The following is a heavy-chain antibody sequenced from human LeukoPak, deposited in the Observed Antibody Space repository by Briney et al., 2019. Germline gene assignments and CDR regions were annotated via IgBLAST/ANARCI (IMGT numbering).Heavy chain of an antibody. CDR1: GYTFTSYD. J-gene: IGHJ4*02. D-gene: IGHD3-3*01. V-gene: IGHV1-8*03. CDR2: MNPNSGNT. Sequence: ASVKVSCKASGYTFTSYDINWVRQATGQGLEWMGWMNPNSGNTGYAQKFQGRVTITRNTSISTAYMELSSLRSEDTAAYYCASGSFDFWSGYYLDYWGQGTLVTVSS. CDR3: ASGSFDFWSGYYLDY.